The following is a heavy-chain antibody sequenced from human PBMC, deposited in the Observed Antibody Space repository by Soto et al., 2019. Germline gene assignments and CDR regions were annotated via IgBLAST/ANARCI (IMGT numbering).Heavy chain of an antibody. CDR1: GFTFSSYA. Sequence: QVQLVESGGGVVQPGRSLRLSCAASGFTFSSYAMHWVRQAPGKGLEWVAVISYDGSNKYYADSVKGRFTISRDNSKNTLYLQMNSLRAEDTAVYYCASERYYYDSSGSQHWGQGTLVTVSS. J-gene: IGHJ1*01. CDR2: ISYDGSNK. V-gene: IGHV3-30-3*01. D-gene: IGHD3-22*01. CDR3: ASERYYYDSSGSQH.